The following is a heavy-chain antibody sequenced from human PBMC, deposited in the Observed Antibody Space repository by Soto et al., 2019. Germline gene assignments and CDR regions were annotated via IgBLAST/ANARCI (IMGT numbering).Heavy chain of an antibody. Sequence: QVHLQQWGAGLLKPSETLSLTCAVYGGSLSDNYWNCLRQSPGKGLEWIGEINHAGNTNYNPSLRGRVIISVDTAKMQFSLNLRSVSAADTAVYYCARGRGEFDPWGQGTPVTVSS. CDR3: ARGRGEFDP. CDR1: GGSLSDNY. J-gene: IGHJ5*02. CDR2: INHAGNT. V-gene: IGHV4-34*01. D-gene: IGHD2-21*01.